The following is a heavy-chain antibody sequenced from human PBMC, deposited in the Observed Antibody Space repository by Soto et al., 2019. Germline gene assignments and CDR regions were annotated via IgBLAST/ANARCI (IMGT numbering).Heavy chain of an antibody. CDR1: GGSFSGYY. V-gene: IGHV4-34*01. D-gene: IGHD3-22*01. J-gene: IGHJ3*02. Sequence: SLTCAVYGGSFSGYYWSWIRQPPGKGLEWIGEINHSGSTNYNPSLKSRVTISVDTSKNQFSLKLSSVTAADTAVYYCARVHAMIVLPRDAFDIWGQGTMGTVS. CDR3: ARVHAMIVLPRDAFDI. CDR2: INHSGST.